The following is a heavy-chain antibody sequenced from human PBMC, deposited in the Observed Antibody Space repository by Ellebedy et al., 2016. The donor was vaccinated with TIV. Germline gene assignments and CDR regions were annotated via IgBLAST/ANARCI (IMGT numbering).Heavy chain of an antibody. V-gene: IGHV3-23*01. CDR2: ISVSGSST. J-gene: IGHJ4*02. CDR1: GFTFSSYA. D-gene: IGHD2-8*01. Sequence: GESLKISCAASGFTFSSYAMSWVRQAPGKGLEWVSSISVSGSSTNYADSVKGRFTISRDNSKNPVFLQMNSLRADDTALYYCERGEWLDYWGQGTLVTVSS. CDR3: ERGEWLDY.